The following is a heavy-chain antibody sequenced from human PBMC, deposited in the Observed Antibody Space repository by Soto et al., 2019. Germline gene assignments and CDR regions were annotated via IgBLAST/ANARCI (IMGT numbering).Heavy chain of an antibody. V-gene: IGHV1-2*04. J-gene: IGHJ4*02. D-gene: IGHD5-12*01. CDR1: GYTFTGYY. CDR2: INPNSGGT. Sequence: ASVRVSCKASGYTFTGYYMHWVRQAPGQGLEWMGWINPNSGGTNYAQKCQGWVTMTRDTSISTAYVELSRLRSDDTAVYYCARSHSGYDFTVDYWGQGTLVTVSS. CDR3: ARSHSGYDFTVDY.